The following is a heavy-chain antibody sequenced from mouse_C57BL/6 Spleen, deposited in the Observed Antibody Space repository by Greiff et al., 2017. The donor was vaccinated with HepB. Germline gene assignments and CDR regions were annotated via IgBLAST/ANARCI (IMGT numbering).Heavy chain of an antibody. CDR1: GFTFSSYG. CDR3: ARYYEDWYFDV. Sequence: EVKLVESGGDLVKPGGSLKLSCAASGFTFSSYGMSWVRQTPDKRLEWVATISSGGSYTYYPDSVKGRFTISRDNAKNTLYLQMSSLKSEDTAMYYCARYYEDWYFDVWGTGTTVTVSS. V-gene: IGHV5-6*02. J-gene: IGHJ1*03. D-gene: IGHD1-1*01. CDR2: ISSGGSYT.